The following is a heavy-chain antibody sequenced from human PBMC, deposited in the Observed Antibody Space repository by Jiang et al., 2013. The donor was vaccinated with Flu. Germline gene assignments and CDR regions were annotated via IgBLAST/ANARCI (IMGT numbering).Heavy chain of an antibody. CDR1: GGSISSYY. CDR2: IYYSGST. V-gene: IGHV4-59*01. Sequence: GLVKPSETLSLTCTVSGGSISSYYWSWIRQPPGKGLEWIGYIYYSGSTNYNPSLKSRVTISVDTSKNQFSLKLSSVTAADTAVYYCARVGYYDFWSGYRIYMDVWGKGTTVTVSS. D-gene: IGHD3-3*01. J-gene: IGHJ6*04. CDR3: ARVGYYDFWSGYRIYMDV.